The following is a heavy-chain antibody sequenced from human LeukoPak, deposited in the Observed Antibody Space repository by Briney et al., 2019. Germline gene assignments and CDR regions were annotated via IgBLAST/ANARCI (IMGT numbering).Heavy chain of an antibody. CDR1: GGSISSSNW. D-gene: IGHD3-22*01. J-gene: IGHJ4*02. CDR3: ARKPIVNSAWYYFDY. V-gene: IGHV4-4*02. CDR2: IYHSGST. Sequence: SETLSLTCAVSGGSISSSNWWSWVRPPPGKGLEWIGEIYHSGSTNYNPSLKSRVTMSVDTSKNQFSLKLSSVTAADTAVYYCARKPIVNSAWYYFDYWGQGTLVTVSS.